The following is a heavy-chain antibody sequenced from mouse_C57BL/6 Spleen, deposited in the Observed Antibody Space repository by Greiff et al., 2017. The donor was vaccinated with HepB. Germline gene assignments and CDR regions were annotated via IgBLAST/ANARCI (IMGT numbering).Heavy chain of an antibody. CDR3: ARSLPEGYGSSYFDY. D-gene: IGHD1-1*01. V-gene: IGHV1-75*01. J-gene: IGHJ2*01. CDR2: VFPGSGST. CDR1: GYTFTDYY. Sequence: VKLQESGPELVKPGASVKISCKASGYTFTDYYINWVKQRPGQGLEWIGWVFPGSGSTYYNEKFKGKATLTVDKSSSTAYMLLSSLTSEDSAVYFCARSLPEGYGSSYFDYWGQGTTLTVSS.